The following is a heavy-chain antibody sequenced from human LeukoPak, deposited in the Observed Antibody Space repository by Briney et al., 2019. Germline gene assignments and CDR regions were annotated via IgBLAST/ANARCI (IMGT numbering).Heavy chain of an antibody. V-gene: IGHV4-34*01. CDR2: INHSGST. J-gene: IGHJ4*02. CDR3: ASSEDSGSYG. CDR1: GGSFSGYY. D-gene: IGHD1-26*01. Sequence: SETLSLTCAVYGGSFSGYYWSWIRQPPGKGLEWIGEINHSGSTNYNPSLKSRVTISVDTSKNQFSLRLSSVTAADTAVYYCASSEDSGSYGWGQGTLVTVSS.